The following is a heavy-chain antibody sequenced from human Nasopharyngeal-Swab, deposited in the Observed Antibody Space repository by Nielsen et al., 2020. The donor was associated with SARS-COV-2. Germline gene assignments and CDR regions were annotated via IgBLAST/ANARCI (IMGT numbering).Heavy chain of an antibody. CDR1: GFTFSSYS. J-gene: IGHJ4*02. D-gene: IGHD3-22*01. Sequence: GGSLRLSCAASGFTFSSYSMNWVRQAPGKGLEWVSSIGSSSTYIYYADSVKGRFTISRDNAKNSLYLQMNSLRAEDTAVYYCARGGWYYDSSGYYIFDYWGQGTLDTVSS. CDR3: ARGGWYYDSSGYYIFDY. CDR2: IGSSSTYI. V-gene: IGHV3-21*01.